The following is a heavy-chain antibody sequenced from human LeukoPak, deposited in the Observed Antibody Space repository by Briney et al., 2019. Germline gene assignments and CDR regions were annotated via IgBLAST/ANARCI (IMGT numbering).Heavy chain of an antibody. J-gene: IGHJ4*02. CDR1: GYTLTELS. CDR3: AKVKGVVVVAATDY. CDR2: ISYDGSNK. Sequence: SCKVSGYTLTELSMHWVRQAPGKGLEWVAVISYDGSNKYYADSVKGRFTISRDNSKNTLYLQMNSLRAEDTAVYYCAKVKGVVVVAATDYWGQGTLVTVSS. D-gene: IGHD2-15*01. V-gene: IGHV3-30*18.